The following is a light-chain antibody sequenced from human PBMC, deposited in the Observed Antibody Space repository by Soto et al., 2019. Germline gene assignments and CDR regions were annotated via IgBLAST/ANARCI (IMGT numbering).Light chain of an antibody. CDR2: GAS. CDR3: QQYGSSPIP. J-gene: IGKJ5*01. Sequence: EMMLTQSPGTLSLSPGDRATLSCRASQIVRSNSLAWYQQKPGQAPRLLIYGASSRATGIPDRFSGSGSGTDFTLTITRLEPEDFAVYYCQQYGSSPIPFGHGTRLEIK. CDR1: QIVRSNS. V-gene: IGKV3-20*01.